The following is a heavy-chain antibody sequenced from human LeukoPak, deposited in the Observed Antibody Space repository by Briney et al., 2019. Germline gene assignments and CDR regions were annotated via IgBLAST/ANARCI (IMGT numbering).Heavy chain of an antibody. CDR2: INQSGTT. CDR1: GGSFSGYL. V-gene: IGHV4-34*01. Sequence: SETLSLTCSVYGGSFSGYLWSWIRQAPGKGLEWIGEINQSGTTKYNPPLETRLTISVDRPKNQFSLNLSSVTAADTAVYYCARGFLASNYNWFAPWGQGTLVTVSS. CDR3: ARGFLASNYNWFAP. D-gene: IGHD1-1*01. J-gene: IGHJ5*02.